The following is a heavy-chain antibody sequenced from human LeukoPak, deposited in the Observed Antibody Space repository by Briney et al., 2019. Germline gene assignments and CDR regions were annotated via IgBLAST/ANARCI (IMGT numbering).Heavy chain of an antibody. Sequence: SQTLSLTCTVSGGSISSGSYYWSWIRQPAGKGLEWIGRLYTSGSTNYNPSLKSRVTISVDTSKNQFSLKLSSVTAADTAVYYCARDQMLVIAAANFFDYYYMDVWGKGTTVTVSS. V-gene: IGHV4-61*02. CDR3: ARDQMLVIAAANFFDYYYMDV. D-gene: IGHD6-13*01. J-gene: IGHJ6*03. CDR2: LYTSGST. CDR1: GGSISSGSYY.